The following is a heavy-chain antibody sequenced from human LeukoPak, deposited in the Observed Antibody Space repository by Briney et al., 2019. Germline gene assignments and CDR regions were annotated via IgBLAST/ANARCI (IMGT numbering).Heavy chain of an antibody. V-gene: IGHV5-51*01. D-gene: IGHD6-6*01. Sequence: GESLKISCKTSGYSFTSYWIGWVRQMPARKGLEWVGSMYPRDSDTRYSPSFQGQVTISADTSTSTAYLQWSSLTVSDTAIYYCARHESSSAVYFDDGGRGTLVTVSS. J-gene: IGHJ4*02. CDR1: GYSFTSYW. CDR2: MYPRDSDT. CDR3: ARHESSSAVYFDD.